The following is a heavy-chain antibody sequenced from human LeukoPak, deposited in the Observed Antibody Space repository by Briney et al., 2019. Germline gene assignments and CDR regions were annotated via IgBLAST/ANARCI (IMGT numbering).Heavy chain of an antibody. CDR1: GDSINGYY. J-gene: IGHJ4*02. CDR3: ARYAVVTAYFDY. CDR2: IYYNGNT. D-gene: IGHD2-21*02. Sequence: SETLSLTCTVSGDSINGYYWSWIRQPPGKGLEWIGNIYYNGNTNYNPSLKGRVTISVDTSKNQFSLKLSSVTAADTAVYYCARYAVVTAYFDYWGQGTLVTVSS. V-gene: IGHV4-59*08.